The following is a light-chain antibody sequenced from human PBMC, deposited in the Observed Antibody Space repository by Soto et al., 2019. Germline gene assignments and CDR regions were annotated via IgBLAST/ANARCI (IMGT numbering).Light chain of an antibody. Sequence: QSVLTQPASVSGSPGQSITVSCTGTSSDIGVYNYVSWYQQHPGKAPKVMIYDVSNRPSGVSNRFSGSKSGNTASLTISGLQADDEADYYCSSCTINSTLVFGTGTKLTVL. J-gene: IGLJ1*01. CDR2: DVS. CDR1: SSDIGVYNY. CDR3: SSCTINSTLV. V-gene: IGLV2-14*01.